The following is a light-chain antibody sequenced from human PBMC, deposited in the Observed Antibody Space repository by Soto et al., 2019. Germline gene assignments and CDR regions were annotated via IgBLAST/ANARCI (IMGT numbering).Light chain of an antibody. J-gene: IGLJ3*02. Sequence: QSALTQPASVSGSPGQSITISCTGTSSDVGAYNYVSWYQQPPGKAPKLMIYEASNRPSGVSNRFSGSKSGNTASLTISGLQAEDEAEYYCSSYTSSNTPVFGGGTKLTVL. CDR2: EAS. V-gene: IGLV2-14*01. CDR3: SSYTSSNTPV. CDR1: SSDVGAYNY.